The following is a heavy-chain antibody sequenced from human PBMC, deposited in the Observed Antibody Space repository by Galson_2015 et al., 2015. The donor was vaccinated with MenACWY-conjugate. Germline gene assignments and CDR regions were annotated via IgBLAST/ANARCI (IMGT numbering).Heavy chain of an antibody. V-gene: IGHV3-30*18. J-gene: IGHJ4*02. CDR3: AKLAVAGNEFDY. CDR1: GFTFSSYG. Sequence: SLRLSCAASGFTFSSYGMHWVRQAPGKGLEWVAVISYDGSNKYYADSVKGRFTISRDNSKNTLYLQMNSLRAEDTAVYYCAKLAVAGNEFDYWGQGTLATVSS. CDR2: ISYDGSNK. D-gene: IGHD6-19*01.